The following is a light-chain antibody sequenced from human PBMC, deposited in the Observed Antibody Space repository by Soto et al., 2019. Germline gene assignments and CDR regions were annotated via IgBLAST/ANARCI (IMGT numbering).Light chain of an antibody. CDR3: QQRSNWPPIT. Sequence: EIVLTQSPATLSLSPGERATLSCRASQSVSSYFAWYQQKPGQAPRLLIYDASNRATGIPARFSGSGSGTDFTLTNSSLEPEDFAVYYCQQRSNWPPITFGQGTRLEIK. CDR1: QSVSSY. CDR2: DAS. J-gene: IGKJ5*01. V-gene: IGKV3-11*01.